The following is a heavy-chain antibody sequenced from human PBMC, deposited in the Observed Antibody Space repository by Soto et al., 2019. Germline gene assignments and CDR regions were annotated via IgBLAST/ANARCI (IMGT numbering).Heavy chain of an antibody. D-gene: IGHD3-22*01. V-gene: IGHV1-18*04. CDR1: GYTLTNYG. CDR3: AREKHRYYDISGYYYGY. J-gene: IGHJ4*02. CDR2: ISADNGNT. Sequence: QVQLVQSGAEVKKPGASVMVSCKASGYTLTNYGITWVRQAPGQGLEWMGWISADNGNTNYAQKFQGRVTMTTHPFTSTAYMELRSLRSDDTAVYYCAREKHRYYDISGYYYGYWGQGTLVTVSS.